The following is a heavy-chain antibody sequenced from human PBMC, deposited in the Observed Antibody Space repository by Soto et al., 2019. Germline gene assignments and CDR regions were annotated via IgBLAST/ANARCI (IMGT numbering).Heavy chain of an antibody. CDR3: ARDSPRLDYYGMDV. Sequence: TLSLTCAVSGGSISSGGYSWSWIRQPPGKGLEWIGYIYHSGSTYYNPSLKSRVTISVDTSKNQFSLKLSSVTAADTAVYYCARDSPRLDYYGMDVWGQGTTVTV. CDR1: GGSISSGGYS. V-gene: IGHV4-30-2*05. J-gene: IGHJ6*02. CDR2: IYHSGST.